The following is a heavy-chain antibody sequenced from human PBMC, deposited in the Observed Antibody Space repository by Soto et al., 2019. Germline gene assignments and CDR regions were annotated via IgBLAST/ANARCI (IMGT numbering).Heavy chain of an antibody. D-gene: IGHD2-2*01. CDR1: GYTFTTFW. CDR2: IDPRDSYT. CDR3: ARLNCSSSTCDSWFDP. Sequence: GESLKISCTGFGYTFTTFWISWVRQMPGRGLEWMGRIDPRDSYTNYSPSFQGHVTISGDKSISTVYLQWASLKASDTAMYYCARLNCSSSTCDSWFDPWGQGTLVTVSS. V-gene: IGHV5-10-1*01. J-gene: IGHJ5*02.